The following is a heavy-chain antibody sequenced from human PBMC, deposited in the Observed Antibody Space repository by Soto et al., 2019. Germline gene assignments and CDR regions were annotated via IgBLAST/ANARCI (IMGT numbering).Heavy chain of an antibody. V-gene: IGHV4-34*01. D-gene: IGHD3-3*01. Sequence: PSETLSLTCAVYGGSFSGYYWGWIRQPPGKGREGIGEINHGGSTNYNPSLKSRVTISVDTSKSQFSLKLSSVTAADTAVYYCARTGTGRYYDFWSGYYTLARYNWFDPWGQGTLVTVSS. CDR1: GGSFSGYY. CDR3: ARTGTGRYYDFWSGYYTLARYNWFDP. J-gene: IGHJ5*02. CDR2: INHGGST.